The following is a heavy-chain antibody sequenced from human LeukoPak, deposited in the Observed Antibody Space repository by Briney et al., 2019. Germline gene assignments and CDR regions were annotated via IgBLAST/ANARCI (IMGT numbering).Heavy chain of an antibody. Sequence: GGSLRLSCAASRFTFSNYGMHWVRQAPGKGLEWVAVIWYDGSNKYYADSVKGRFTISRDNSKNTLYLQMNSLRAEDTAVYCCARGRGYDSGTYNYAFSDYWDQGTLVTVSS. V-gene: IGHV3-33*01. D-gene: IGHD3-22*01. CDR3: ARGRGYDSGTYNYAFSDY. CDR2: IWYDGSNK. CDR1: RFTFSNYG. J-gene: IGHJ4*02.